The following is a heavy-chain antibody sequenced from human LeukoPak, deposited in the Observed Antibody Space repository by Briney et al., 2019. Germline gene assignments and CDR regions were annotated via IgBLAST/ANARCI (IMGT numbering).Heavy chain of an antibody. CDR2: INHSGST. V-gene: IGHV4-34*01. D-gene: IGHD1-26*01. CDR1: GGSFSDYY. CDR3: ARAISGSYRRGGFFQY. J-gene: IGHJ1*01. Sequence: PSETLSLTCAVYGGSFSDYYWSWIRQPPGKGLEWIGEINHSGSTNYNPSLKSRVSISLDTSKNQFSLKLSSVTAADTAAYYCARAISGSYRRGGFFQYWGQGTLVTVSS.